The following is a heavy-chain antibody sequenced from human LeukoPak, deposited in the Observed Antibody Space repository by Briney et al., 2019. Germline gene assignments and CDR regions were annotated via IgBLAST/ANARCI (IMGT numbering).Heavy chain of an antibody. CDR3: ARDRAEGMFGELLYTFDY. Sequence: ASVKVSCTASGYTFTSYYMHWVRQAPGQGLEWMGIINPSGGSTSYAQKFQGRVTMTRDTSTSTVYMELSSLRSEDTAVYYCARDRAEGMFGELLYTFDYWGQGTLVTVSS. CDR2: INPSGGST. V-gene: IGHV1-46*01. D-gene: IGHD3-10*02. J-gene: IGHJ4*02. CDR1: GYTFTSYY.